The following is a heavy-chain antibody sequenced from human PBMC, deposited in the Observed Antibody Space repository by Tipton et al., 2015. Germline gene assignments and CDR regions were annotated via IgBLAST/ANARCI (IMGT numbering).Heavy chain of an antibody. D-gene: IGHD2/OR15-2a*01. CDR2: IYYSGST. CDR3: ARLQSPTWYYYVMDV. CDR1: GGSISSSFYY. V-gene: IGHV4-39*01. J-gene: IGHJ6*02. Sequence: TLSLTCTVSGGSISSSFYYWGWIRQPPGKGLEWIGGIYYSGSTYYNPSLKSRVTMSVATSKNQFSLKLISVTAADTAVYYCARLQSPTWYYYVMDVWGQGTTVTVSS.